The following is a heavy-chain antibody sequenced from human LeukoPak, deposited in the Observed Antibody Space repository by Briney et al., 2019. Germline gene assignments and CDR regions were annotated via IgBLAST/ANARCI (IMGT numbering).Heavy chain of an antibody. CDR3: ARGGWFDP. CDR1: GGSFSGYY. CDR2: INHSGST. Sequence: PSETLSLTCAVYGGSFSGYYWSWIRQPPGKGLEWIGEINHSGSTNYNPSLKSRVTISVDTSKNQFSLKLSSVTAADTAVYYCARGGWFDPWGQGTLVTVSS. V-gene: IGHV4-34*01. J-gene: IGHJ5*02.